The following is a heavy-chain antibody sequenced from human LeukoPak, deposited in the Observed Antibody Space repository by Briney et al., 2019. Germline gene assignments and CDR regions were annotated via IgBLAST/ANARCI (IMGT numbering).Heavy chain of an antibody. Sequence: ASVKVSCKASGYTFTGYYMHWVRQAPGQGLEWMGWINPNSGGTNYAQKFQGRVTMTRGTSISTAYMELSRLRSGDTAVYYCARSANPGYSSSWAFDYWGQGTLVTVSS. J-gene: IGHJ4*02. CDR2: INPNSGGT. V-gene: IGHV1-2*02. CDR1: GYTFTGYY. CDR3: ARSANPGYSSSWAFDY. D-gene: IGHD6-13*01.